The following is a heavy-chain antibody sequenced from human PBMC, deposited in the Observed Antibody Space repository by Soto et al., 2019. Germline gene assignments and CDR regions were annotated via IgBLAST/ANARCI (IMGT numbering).Heavy chain of an antibody. CDR2: IYYSGST. V-gene: IGHV4-39*01. CDR3: ARSITMIVGGWFDP. CDR1: GGSISSSSYY. D-gene: IGHD3-22*01. Sequence: SETLSLTCTVSGGSISSSSYYWGWIRQPPGKGLEWIGSIYYSGSTYYNQSLKSRVTISVDTSKNQFSLKLSSVTAADTVVYYCARSITMIVGGWFDPWGQGTLVTVSS. J-gene: IGHJ5*02.